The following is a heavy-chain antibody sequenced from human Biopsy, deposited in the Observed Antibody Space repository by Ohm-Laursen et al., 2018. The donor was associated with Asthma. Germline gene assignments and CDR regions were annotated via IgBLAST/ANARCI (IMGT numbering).Heavy chain of an antibody. CDR2: FDIEDGEA. V-gene: IGHV1-24*01. Sequence: GSSVKVSCKASGDTLTERSIHWVRQAPGKGLEWMGGFDIEDGEASYAQKFKGRVTLTEDPSTDTVYMEVSSLRSDDTAVYYCATDLWNLQKDYDYWGQGTLVTVSS. CDR1: GDTLTERS. CDR3: ATDLWNLQKDYDY. J-gene: IGHJ4*02. D-gene: IGHD1-1*01.